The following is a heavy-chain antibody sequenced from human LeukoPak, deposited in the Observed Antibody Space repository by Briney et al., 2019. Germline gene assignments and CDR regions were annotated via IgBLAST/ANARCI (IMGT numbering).Heavy chain of an antibody. CDR1: GFTFSSYS. Sequence: GRSLRLSCAASGFTFSSYSMNWVRQAPGKGLEWVSSISSSSSYIYYADSVKGRFTISRDNAKNSLYLQMNSLRAEDTAVYYCARPDEQQLVRDAFDIWGQGTMVTVSS. CDR3: ARPDEQQLVRDAFDI. V-gene: IGHV3-21*01. J-gene: IGHJ3*02. CDR2: ISSSSSYI. D-gene: IGHD6-13*01.